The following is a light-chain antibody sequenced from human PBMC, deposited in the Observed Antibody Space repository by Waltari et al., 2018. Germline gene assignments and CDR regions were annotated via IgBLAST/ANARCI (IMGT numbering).Light chain of an antibody. CDR1: QSITTW. CDR2: KAS. J-gene: IGKJ1*01. V-gene: IGKV1-5*03. Sequence: DIQMTQSPSTLSASVGDRVTITCRASQSITTWLAWYQQRPGKAPKLLIYKASSLESGVPSRFSASGSGTEFTLTISSLQPDDFATYYCQQYNNYPWTFGQGTNVEI. CDR3: QQYNNYPWT.